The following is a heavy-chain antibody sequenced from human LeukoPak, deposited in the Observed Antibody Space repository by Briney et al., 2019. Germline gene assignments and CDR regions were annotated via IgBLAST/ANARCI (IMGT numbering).Heavy chain of an antibody. CDR1: GFTFSTYA. CDR2: ISWNSGSI. J-gene: IGHJ3*02. D-gene: IGHD3-22*01. Sequence: PGGSLRLSCAASGFTFSTYAMSWVRQAPGKGLEWVSGISWNSGSIGYADSVKGRFTISRDNAKNSLYLQMNSLRAEDMALYYCAKASKDSSGYSNDAFDIWGQGTMVTVSS. V-gene: IGHV3-9*03. CDR3: AKASKDSSGYSNDAFDI.